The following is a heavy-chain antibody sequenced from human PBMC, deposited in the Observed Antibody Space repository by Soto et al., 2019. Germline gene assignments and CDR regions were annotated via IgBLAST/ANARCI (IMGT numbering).Heavy chain of an antibody. CDR1: GFTFSDYY. D-gene: IGHD2-15*01. J-gene: IGHJ6*03. CDR3: RVVAAPNTYYYYYMDV. Sequence: GSLRLSCAASGFTFSDYYMSWIRQAPGKGLEWVSYISSSGSTIYYADSVKGRFTISRDNAKNSLYLQMNSLRAEDTAVYYCRVVAAPNTYYYYYMDVWGKGTTVTVSS. CDR2: ISSSGSTI. V-gene: IGHV3-11*01.